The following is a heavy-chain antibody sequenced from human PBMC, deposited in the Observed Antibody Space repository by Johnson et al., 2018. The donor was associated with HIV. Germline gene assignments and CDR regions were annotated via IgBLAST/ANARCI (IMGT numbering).Heavy chain of an antibody. CDR2: IYSDDTT. J-gene: IGHJ3*02. CDR3: ARAYSYGVFDI. V-gene: IGHV3-66*01. CDR1: GFTVSSNN. Sequence: VLLVESGGGLVQPGGSLRLSCAASGFTVSSNNMSWVRQAHGMGLEWVSVIYSDDTTNYADSVQDRFTTSRDNSKNTLYLQMNSLRAEDRALYYCARAYSYGVFDIWGQGTMVTVSS. D-gene: IGHD5-18*01.